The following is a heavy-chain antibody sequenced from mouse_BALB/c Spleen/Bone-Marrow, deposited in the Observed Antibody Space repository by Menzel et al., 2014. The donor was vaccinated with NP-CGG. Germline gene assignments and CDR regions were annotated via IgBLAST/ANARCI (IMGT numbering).Heavy chain of an antibody. CDR2: IRNKANGYTT. CDR3: ARDDYYAMDY. V-gene: IGHV7-3*02. CDR1: GFTFTDYY. Sequence: VMLVESGGGLVQPGGSPRLSCATSGFTFTDYYMSWVRQPPGKALEWLGFIRNKANGYTTEYSASVKGRFTISRDNSQSILYLQMNTLRAEDSAPYYCARDDYYAMDYWGQGTSVTVSS. J-gene: IGHJ4*01.